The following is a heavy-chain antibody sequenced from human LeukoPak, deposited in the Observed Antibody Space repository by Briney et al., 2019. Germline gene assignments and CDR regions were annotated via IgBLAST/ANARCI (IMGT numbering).Heavy chain of an antibody. CDR2: ISAYNGNT. CDR3: ALYYYDSSGNHNWFDP. CDR1: GYTFTSYG. J-gene: IGHJ5*02. D-gene: IGHD3-22*01. V-gene: IGHV1-18*01. Sequence: ASVKVSCKASGYTFTSYGISWVRQAPGQGLEWMGWISAYNGNTNYAQKLQGRVTMTTDTSTSTAYMELRSLRSDDTAVYYCALYYYDSSGNHNWFDPWGQGTLVTVSS.